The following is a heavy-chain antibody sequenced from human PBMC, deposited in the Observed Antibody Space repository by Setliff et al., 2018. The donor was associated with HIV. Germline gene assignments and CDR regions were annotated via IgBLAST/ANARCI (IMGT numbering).Heavy chain of an antibody. CDR3: ARDQVQLPPDGSYYYGMDV. J-gene: IGHJ6*02. CDR2: ISAYNGNT. CDR1: GYTFTSYG. D-gene: IGHD5-18*01. Sequence: ASVKVSCKASGYTFTSYGISWVRQAPGQGLEWMGWISAYNGNTNYAQKLQGRVTMTTDTSTSTAYMELRSLRSDDTAVYYCARDQVQLPPDGSYYYGMDVWGQGTTVTVS. V-gene: IGHV1-18*01.